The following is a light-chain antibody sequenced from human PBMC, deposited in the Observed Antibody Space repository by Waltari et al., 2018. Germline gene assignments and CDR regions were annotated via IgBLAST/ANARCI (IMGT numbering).Light chain of an antibody. CDR3: NSYTGSSSWV. CDR2: DVF. J-gene: IGLJ3*02. V-gene: IGLV2-14*03. Sequence: QTALTQPASVSRSPGHSITLSCTGTTSHAGFYNYVLGYQQPPGKAPQLIIYDVFERPSGVSNRFSGSKSGNTASLTISGLLAEDEADYYCNSYTGSSSWVFGGGTKLTVL. CDR1: TSHAGFYNY.